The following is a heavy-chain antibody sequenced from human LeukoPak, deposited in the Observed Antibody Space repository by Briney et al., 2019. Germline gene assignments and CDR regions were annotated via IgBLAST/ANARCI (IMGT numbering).Heavy chain of an antibody. Sequence: GGSLRLSCAASGFTFSNAWMSWVRQAPGKGLEWVSYISSSSSTIYYADSVKGRFTISRDNAKNSLYLQMNSLRDEDTAVYYCASLFRDCSGGSCYFHNYYYGMDVWGQGTTVTVSS. CDR3: ASLFRDCSGGSCYFHNYYYGMDV. J-gene: IGHJ6*02. CDR1: GFTFSNAW. CDR2: ISSSSSTI. D-gene: IGHD2-15*01. V-gene: IGHV3-48*02.